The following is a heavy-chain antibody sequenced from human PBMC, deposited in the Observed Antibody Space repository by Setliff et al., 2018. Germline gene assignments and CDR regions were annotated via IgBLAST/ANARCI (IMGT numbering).Heavy chain of an antibody. CDR1: GGSITTHY. J-gene: IGHJ3*01. D-gene: IGHD5-18*01. CDR3: ARATAGVLIGGP. V-gene: IGHV4-30-4*08. Sequence: SETLSLTCSVSGGSITTHYWGWIRQTPGKGLEWIGYTYYSGDTYFNPSLKSRTTISVDTSKGQFSLKLNSVTAADTAVYYCARATAGVLIGGPWGQGTMVTVSS. CDR2: TYYSGDT.